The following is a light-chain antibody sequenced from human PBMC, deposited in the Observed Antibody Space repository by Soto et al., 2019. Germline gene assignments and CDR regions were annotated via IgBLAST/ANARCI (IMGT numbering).Light chain of an antibody. J-gene: IGKJ4*01. V-gene: IGKV4-1*01. CDR1: QSIFYGSNNKNF. Sequence: DIVMTQSPDSLAVSLGERATINCKSSQSIFYGSNNKNFLAWYQQKPGQPPKLLIYWASTRESGVPDRFSGSESGTDFTLTISSLQVEDVAVYYCHQYYTLPLTFGGGTKVDIK. CDR2: WAS. CDR3: HQYYTLPLT.